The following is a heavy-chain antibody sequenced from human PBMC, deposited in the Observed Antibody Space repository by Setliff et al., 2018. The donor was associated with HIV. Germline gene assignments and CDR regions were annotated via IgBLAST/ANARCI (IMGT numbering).Heavy chain of an antibody. CDR2: IYYSGST. V-gene: IGHV4-61*01. Sequence: KPSETLSLTCSVSGGSISSGTYYWGWIRQPPGKGLEWIGYIYYSGSTNYNPSLKSRVTLSVDTSKNQVSLKLNSVTAADTAVYYCARGLSIFGVATPGFYSFMDVWGKGTTVTVSS. J-gene: IGHJ6*03. CDR1: GGSISSGTYY. D-gene: IGHD3-3*01. CDR3: ARGLSIFGVATPGFYSFMDV.